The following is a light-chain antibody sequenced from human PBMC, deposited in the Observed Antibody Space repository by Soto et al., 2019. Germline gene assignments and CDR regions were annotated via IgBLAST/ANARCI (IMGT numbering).Light chain of an antibody. V-gene: IGLV2-14*01. CDR1: SSDVGGYNY. CDR3: TSYASSAARV. Sequence: SALTQPASVSGSPGQSITISCTGTSSDVGGYNYVSWYQQHPGKAPKLLIFEVNNRPSGVSNRFSGSKSGNTASLTLSGLQAEDEADYYCTSYASSAARVFGTGTKVTVL. J-gene: IGLJ1*01. CDR2: EVN.